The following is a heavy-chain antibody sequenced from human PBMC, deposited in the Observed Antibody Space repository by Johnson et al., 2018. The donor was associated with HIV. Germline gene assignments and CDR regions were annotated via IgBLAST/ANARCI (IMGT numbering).Heavy chain of an antibody. CDR2: IGTAVDT. V-gene: IGHV3-13*01. J-gene: IGHJ3*02. CDR3: ARVRGGTGHGAFDI. Sequence: VQLVESGGGLVQPGGSLRLSCAASGFTFSSYDMHWVRQATGKGLEWVSAIGTAVDTYYPGSVKGRFTISRDNSKNTLHLQMNSLRTEDTAVYYCARVRGGTGHGAFDIWGQGTMVTVSS. CDR1: GFTFSSYD.